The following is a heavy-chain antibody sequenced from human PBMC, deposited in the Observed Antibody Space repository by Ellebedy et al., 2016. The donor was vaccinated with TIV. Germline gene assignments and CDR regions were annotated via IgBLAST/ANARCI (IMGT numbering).Heavy chain of an antibody. CDR3: ARGQVEDVVHGVSIDY. D-gene: IGHD3-10*01. V-gene: IGHV3-74*01. Sequence: GESLKISCAVSGFTFSSHWMHWVRQAPGKGLVWVSHINSDGSTTRYAASVKGRFTISRDNAKNTLYLQMNSLRAADTAVYYCARGQVEDVVHGVSIDYWGQGTLVTVSS. CDR1: GFTFSSHW. CDR2: INSDGSTT. J-gene: IGHJ4*02.